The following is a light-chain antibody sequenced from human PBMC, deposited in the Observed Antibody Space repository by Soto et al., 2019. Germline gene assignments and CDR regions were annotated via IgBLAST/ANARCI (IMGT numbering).Light chain of an antibody. CDR2: KAS. J-gene: IGKJ1*01. CDR1: QSISSW. Sequence: DIHMTQSPSTLSASVVDRVTITCRASQSISSWLAWYQQKPGKAPKLLIYKASSLESGVPSRFSGSGSGTEFTLTISSLQPDDFATYYCQQYNSYSRTFGQGTKVDIK. CDR3: QQYNSYSRT. V-gene: IGKV1-5*03.